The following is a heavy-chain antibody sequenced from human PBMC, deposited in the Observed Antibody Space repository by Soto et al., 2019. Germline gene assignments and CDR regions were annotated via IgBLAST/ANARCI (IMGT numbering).Heavy chain of an antibody. CDR3: AKGGRQWLVTSDFNY. CDR2: VSHDGRNT. D-gene: IGHD6-19*01. V-gene: IGHV3-30*18. CDR1: GFTFSDYA. J-gene: IGHJ4*01. Sequence: VQLVESGGGVVQPGRSLRLSCAASGFTFSDYAMHWVRQAPGKGLEWVAVVSHDGRNTHYADSVKGRFTISRDSSKNTVSLEMTSLRAEDTSLYYFAKGGRQWLVTSDFNYWGHGALVTVSS.